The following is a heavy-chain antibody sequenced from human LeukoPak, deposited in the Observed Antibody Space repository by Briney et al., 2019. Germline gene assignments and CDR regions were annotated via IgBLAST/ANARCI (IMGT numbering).Heavy chain of an antibody. D-gene: IGHD3-9*01. Sequence: ASVKVSCKASGYTFTSYGISWVRQAPGQGLEWMGWISAYNGNTNYAQKLQGRVTMTTDTSTSTAYMELRSLRSDDTAVYYCARDLHNLTGSHQGGGAFDIWGQGTMVTVSS. CDR2: ISAYNGNT. CDR1: GYTFTSYG. V-gene: IGHV1-18*01. J-gene: IGHJ3*02. CDR3: ARDLHNLTGSHQGGGAFDI.